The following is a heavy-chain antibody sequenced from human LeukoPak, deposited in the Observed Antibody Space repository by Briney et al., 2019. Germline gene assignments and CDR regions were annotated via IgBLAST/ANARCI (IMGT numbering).Heavy chain of an antibody. D-gene: IGHD3-3*01. Sequence: GGSLRLSCAASGCTFSSSAMNWVRQAPGKGLEWVSAISGSGGSTYNADSVKGRFTISRDNSKNTLYLQMNGLRAEDTAVYYCAKSIITIFGPDMDGWCKGTTVTVSS. CDR3: AKSIITIFGPDMDG. V-gene: IGHV3-23*01. CDR2: ISGSGGST. J-gene: IGHJ6*03. CDR1: GCTFSSSA.